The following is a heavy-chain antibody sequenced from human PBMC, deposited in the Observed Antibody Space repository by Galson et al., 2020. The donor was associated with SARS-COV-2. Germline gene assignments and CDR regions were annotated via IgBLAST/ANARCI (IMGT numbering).Heavy chain of an antibody. D-gene: IGHD6-13*01. CDR2: ISGSGDTT. CDR3: AKRLYSSSQSETRGMDV. Sequence: GSLRLSCAASGFTFSSYAMNWVRQAPWEGLEWVSAISGSGDTTHYAGSVKGRFTISRDNSKNTLYMQMNSVRAEDTAVYYCAKRLYSSSQSETRGMDVWGQGATVTVSS. CDR1: GFTFSSYA. V-gene: IGHV3-23*01. J-gene: IGHJ6*02.